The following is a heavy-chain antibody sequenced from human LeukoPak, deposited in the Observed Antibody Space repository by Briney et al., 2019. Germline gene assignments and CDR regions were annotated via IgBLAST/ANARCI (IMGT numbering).Heavy chain of an antibody. CDR2: IYSGGST. D-gene: IGHD6-19*01. V-gene: IGHV3-53*05. CDR3: AREAVAGTYYYFDY. Sequence: PGGSLRLSCAASGFTVSSNDMNWVRQAPGKGLEWVSLIYSGGSTYYADSVKGRFTISRDNSKNTLYLQMNSLRAEDTAVYYCAREAVAGTYYYFDYWGQGTLVTVSS. J-gene: IGHJ4*02. CDR1: GFTVSSND.